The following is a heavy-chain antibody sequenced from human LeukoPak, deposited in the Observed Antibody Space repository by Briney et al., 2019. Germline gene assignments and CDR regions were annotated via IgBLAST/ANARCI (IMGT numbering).Heavy chain of an antibody. V-gene: IGHV3-23*01. CDR3: AKFLPTHIVVANYYFDY. Sequence: GGSLRLSCAASGFTFSSYAMSWVRQAPGKGLEWVSAISGSGGSTYYADSVKGRSTISRDNSKNTLYLQTNSLRAEDTAVYYCAKFLPTHIVVANYYFDYWGQGTLVTVSS. D-gene: IGHD2-21*01. CDR1: GFTFSSYA. J-gene: IGHJ4*02. CDR2: ISGSGGST.